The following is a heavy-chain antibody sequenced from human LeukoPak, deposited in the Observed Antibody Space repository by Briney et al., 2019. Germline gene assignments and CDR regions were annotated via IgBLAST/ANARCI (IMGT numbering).Heavy chain of an antibody. D-gene: IGHD3-22*01. CDR1: GYTFSSNA. CDR2: IDTNTGNP. V-gene: IGHV7-4-1*02. J-gene: IGHJ4*02. CDR3: ARGYDSSGYFSD. Sequence: PWASVKVSCKASGYTFSSNATNWVRQAPGQGLEWMGWIDTNTGNPTYAQGFTGQFVFSLDTSVSTAYLQISSLKAEDTAEYFCARGYDSSGYFSDWGQGTLVTVSS.